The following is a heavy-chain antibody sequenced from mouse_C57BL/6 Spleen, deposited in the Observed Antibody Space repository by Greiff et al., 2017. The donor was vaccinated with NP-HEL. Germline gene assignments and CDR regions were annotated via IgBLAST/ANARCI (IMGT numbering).Heavy chain of an antibody. J-gene: IGHJ2*01. CDR1: GYTFTSYW. D-gene: IGHD2-1*01. CDR2: IDPSDSYT. CDR3: ARLGNYAFDY. V-gene: IGHV1-50*01. Sequence: QVQLQQPGAELVKPGASVKLSCKASGYTFTSYWMQWVKQRPGQGLEWIGEIDPSDSYTNYNQKFKGKATLTVDTSSSTAYMQLSSLTSEDSAYYYCARLGNYAFDYWGQGTTLTVSS.